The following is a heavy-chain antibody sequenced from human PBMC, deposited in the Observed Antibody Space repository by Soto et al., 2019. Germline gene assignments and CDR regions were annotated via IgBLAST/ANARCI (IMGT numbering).Heavy chain of an antibody. V-gene: IGHV2-5*02. J-gene: IGHJ1*01. CDR2: IYWDDDK. CDR3: AHSPPPTVTATAEYFQH. D-gene: IGHD4-17*01. Sequence: QITLKESGPTLVKHTQTLTLTCTFSGFSLSTTGVGMGWIRQPPGKALEWLARIYWDDDKRYRPSLKSRLTITKDTTKNQVVLRMANMDPVDTATYYCAHSPPPTVTATAEYFQHWGQGTMVNVSS. CDR1: GFSLSTTGVG.